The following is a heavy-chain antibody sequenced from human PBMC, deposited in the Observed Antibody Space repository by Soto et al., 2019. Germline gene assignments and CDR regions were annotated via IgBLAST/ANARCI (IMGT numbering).Heavy chain of an antibody. CDR1: GGSFSGYY. Sequence: SETLSLTCAVYGGSFSGYYWSWIRQPPGKGLEWIGEINHSGSTNYNPSLKSRVTISVDTSKNQFSLKLSSVTAADTAVYYCARGRTYYYDSSGYYYYYGMDVWGQGTTVTVSS. V-gene: IGHV4-34*01. D-gene: IGHD3-22*01. CDR3: ARGRTYYYDSSGYYYYYGMDV. J-gene: IGHJ6*02. CDR2: INHSGST.